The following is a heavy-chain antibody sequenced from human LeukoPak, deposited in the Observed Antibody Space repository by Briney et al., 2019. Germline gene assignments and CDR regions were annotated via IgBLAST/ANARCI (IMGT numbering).Heavy chain of an antibody. V-gene: IGHV1-69*05. CDR2: IIPIFGTA. CDR1: GGTFSSYA. Sequence: EASVKVSCKASGGTFSSYAISWVRQAPGQGLEWMGGIIPIFGTANYAQKFQGRVTITTDESTSTAYMELSSLRSEDTAVYHCARAPRGYFDYWGQGTLVTVSS. J-gene: IGHJ4*02. D-gene: IGHD3-10*01. CDR3: ARAPRGYFDY.